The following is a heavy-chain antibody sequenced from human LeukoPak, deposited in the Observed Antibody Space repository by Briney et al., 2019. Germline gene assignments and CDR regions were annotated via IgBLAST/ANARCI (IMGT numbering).Heavy chain of an antibody. V-gene: IGHV1-69*04. Sequence: GSSVKVSCKASGGTFSSYAISWVRHAPGQGLEWMGTIIPIVGIANYAQKFQGRVTITADKFTSTAYMELSSLRSEDTAVYYCARDGEMATIYFDYWGQGTLVTVSS. D-gene: IGHD5-24*01. CDR2: IIPIVGIA. CDR1: GGTFSSYA. CDR3: ARDGEMATIYFDY. J-gene: IGHJ4*02.